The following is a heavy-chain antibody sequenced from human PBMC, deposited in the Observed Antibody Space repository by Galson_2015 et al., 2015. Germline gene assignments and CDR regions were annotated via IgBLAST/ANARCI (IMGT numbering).Heavy chain of an antibody. D-gene: IGHD2-21*02. V-gene: IGHV3-53*01. J-gene: IGHJ4*02. CDR1: GVTVSSHH. Sequence: SLRIGCAAAGVTVSSHHMSCVRQAPGEGLEWVSVIYSGGSTTYAASVKGRFTISRDNSENTLYLQMHRLRAEDTAVYYCARCGGDCYPFNFDYWGQGTLVTVSS. CDR3: ARCGGDCYPFNFDY. CDR2: IYSGGST.